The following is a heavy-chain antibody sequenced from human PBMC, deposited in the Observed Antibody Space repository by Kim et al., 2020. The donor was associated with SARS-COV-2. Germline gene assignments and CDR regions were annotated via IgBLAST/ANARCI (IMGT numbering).Heavy chain of an antibody. Sequence: SETLSLTCTVSGGFISDYCGSWIRQPAGKVLEWIGRICTSGSIDYNPSLKSRVTMSLDTSRSQFSLRLRSVTAADTAMYYCARDPDYYYYGMAVWGQRTT. CDR1: GGFISDYC. CDR3: ARDPDYYYYGMAV. J-gene: IGHJ6*02. V-gene: IGHV4-4*07. CDR2: ICTSGSI.